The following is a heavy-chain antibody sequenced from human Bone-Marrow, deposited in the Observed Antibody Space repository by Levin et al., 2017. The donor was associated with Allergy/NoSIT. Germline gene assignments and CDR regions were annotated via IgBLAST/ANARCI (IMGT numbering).Heavy chain of an antibody. CDR1: GFTFSSYG. Sequence: GGSLRLSCAASGFTFSSYGMHWVRQAPGKGLEWVAVIWYDGSNKYYADSVKGRFTISRDNSKNTLYLQMNSLRAEDTAVYYCARSWVDSNYYYYGMDVWGQGTTVTVSS. J-gene: IGHJ6*02. V-gene: IGHV3-33*01. CDR2: IWYDGSNK. D-gene: IGHD7-27*01. CDR3: ARSWVDSNYYYYGMDV.